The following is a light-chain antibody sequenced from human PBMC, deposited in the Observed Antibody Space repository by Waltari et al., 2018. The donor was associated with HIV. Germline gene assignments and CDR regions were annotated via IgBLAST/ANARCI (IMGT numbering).Light chain of an antibody. J-gene: IGLJ2*01. CDR1: TSNIGSNA. CDR2: SNN. V-gene: IGLV1-44*01. Sequence: QSVLTQPPSTSGTPGQRVTISCSGSTSNIGSNAVNWYRQLPGTAPKLVIYSNNQRMPGVPDRFTGSKSGTSASLAISWLQSEDEAVYYCAAWDDSLTGNVIFGGGTKLTVL. CDR3: AAWDDSLTGNVI.